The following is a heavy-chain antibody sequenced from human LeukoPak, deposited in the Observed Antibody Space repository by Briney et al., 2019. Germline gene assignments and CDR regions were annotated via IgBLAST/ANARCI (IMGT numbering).Heavy chain of an antibody. CDR2: IKQDGSEK. Sequence: PGGSLRLSCAASGFTFSSYWMSWVRQAPGKGLEWVANIKQDGSEKYHADSVTGRFTISRDNAKNSLYLQMNSLRAEDTAVYYCAKVGRPGIAVAGSEEGDYWGQGTLVTVSS. CDR3: AKVGRPGIAVAGSEEGDY. J-gene: IGHJ4*02. CDR1: GFTFSSYW. D-gene: IGHD6-19*01. V-gene: IGHV3-7*03.